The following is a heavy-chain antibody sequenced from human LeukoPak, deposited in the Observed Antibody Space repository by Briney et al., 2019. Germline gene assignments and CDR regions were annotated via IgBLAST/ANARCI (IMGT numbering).Heavy chain of an antibody. Sequence: SETLSLTCTVSGGSISNSSYYWGWIRQPPGKGLEWIGSIYHSGSTYYNPSLKSRVTISVDTYKNQFSLKLSSVTAADTAVYYCARAYCGGDCYRGDAFDIWGQGTMVTVSS. CDR2: IYHSGST. CDR3: ARAYCGGDCYRGDAFDI. V-gene: IGHV4-39*07. CDR1: GGSISNSSYY. J-gene: IGHJ3*02. D-gene: IGHD2-21*01.